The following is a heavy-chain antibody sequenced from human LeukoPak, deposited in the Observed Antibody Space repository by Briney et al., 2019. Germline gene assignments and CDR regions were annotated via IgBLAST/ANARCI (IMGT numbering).Heavy chain of an antibody. J-gene: IGHJ4*02. Sequence: GGSLRLSCAASGFTFSDYYMSWIRQAPGKGLEWVSYISSSSSHTNYADSVKGRFTISRDNSKNTLYLQMNSLRAEDTAVYYCAKVLSAARMSKGFDYWGQGTLVTVSS. CDR2: ISSSSSHT. V-gene: IGHV3-11*05. D-gene: IGHD6-6*01. CDR1: GFTFSDYY. CDR3: AKVLSAARMSKGFDY.